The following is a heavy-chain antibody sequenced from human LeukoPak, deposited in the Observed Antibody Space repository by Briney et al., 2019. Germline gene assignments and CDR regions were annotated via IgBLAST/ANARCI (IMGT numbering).Heavy chain of an antibody. D-gene: IGHD1-26*01. CDR1: GFTFVSYS. CDR2: IISSSRDI. CDR3: ARTLSRDSGDSFDI. Sequence: GGSLRLSCEGSGFTFVSYSMDWVRQAPGKGLEWLSSIISSSRDIYYADSVKGRFTISRDNAKNSLYLQMNSLRAEDTAVYYCARTLSRDSGDSFDIWGQGTMVTVSS. V-gene: IGHV3-21*01. J-gene: IGHJ3*02.